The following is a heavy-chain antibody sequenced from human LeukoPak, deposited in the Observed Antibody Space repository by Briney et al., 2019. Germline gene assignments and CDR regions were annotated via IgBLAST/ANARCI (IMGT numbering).Heavy chain of an antibody. D-gene: IGHD3-3*01. V-gene: IGHV1-2*02. CDR1: GYTFTGYY. CDR3: ARADTIFGVGYGGY. Sequence: ASVKVSCKASGYTFTGYYMHWVRQAPGQGLEWMGWINPNSGGTNYAQKFQGRVTMTRDTSISTAYMELSRLRSDDTAVYYCARADTIFGVGYGGYWGRGTLVTVSS. J-gene: IGHJ4*02. CDR2: INPNSGGT.